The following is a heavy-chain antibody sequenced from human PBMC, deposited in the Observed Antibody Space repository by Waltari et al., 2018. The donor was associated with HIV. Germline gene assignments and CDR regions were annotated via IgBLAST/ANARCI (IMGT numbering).Heavy chain of an antibody. CDR2: ISSSSSYI. D-gene: IGHD3-3*01. V-gene: IGHV3-21*01. J-gene: IGHJ5*02. Sequence: EVQLVESGGGLVKPGGSLRLSCAAPGFTFNSYSMNWVRQAPGKGLEWVSSISSSSSYIYYADSVKGRFTISRDNAKNSLYLQMNSLRAEDTAVYYCARGTITISLYDPWGQGTLVTVSS. CDR3: ARGTITISLYDP. CDR1: GFTFNSYS.